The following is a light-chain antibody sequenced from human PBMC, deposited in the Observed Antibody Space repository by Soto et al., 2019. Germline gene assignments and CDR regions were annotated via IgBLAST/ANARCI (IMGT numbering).Light chain of an antibody. V-gene: IGLV2-8*01. CDR1: SSDVGGYNY. Sequence: QSVLTQPPSASGSPVQSVTISCTGTSSDVGGYNYVSWFQQHPGKAPKLMIYEVNKRPSGVPDRFSGSKSGNTASLTVSGLQAEDEADYYCSSYAGSNKVFGTGTKVTVL. CDR3: SSYAGSNKV. CDR2: EVN. J-gene: IGLJ1*01.